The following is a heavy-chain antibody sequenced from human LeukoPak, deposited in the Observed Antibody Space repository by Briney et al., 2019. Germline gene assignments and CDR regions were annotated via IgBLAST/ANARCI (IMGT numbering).Heavy chain of an antibody. V-gene: IGHV3-33*01. J-gene: IGHJ4*02. Sequence: GRSLRLSCAASGYTFGSYGMHRVRQAPCKGLEWMAVIWYDGSNKYYADSVKGRFTISRDNSKNTLYLQMNNLRAEDTAVYYCAREGYGDYYFDYWGQGTLVTVSS. CDR1: GYTFGSYG. CDR2: IWYDGSNK. D-gene: IGHD4-17*01. CDR3: AREGYGDYYFDY.